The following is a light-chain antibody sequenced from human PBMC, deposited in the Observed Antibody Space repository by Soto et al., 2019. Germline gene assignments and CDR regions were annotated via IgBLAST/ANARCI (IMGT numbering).Light chain of an antibody. V-gene: IGKV1-5*01. J-gene: IGKJ1*01. CDR2: DAS. CDR1: QSISSW. CDR3: QQYNSYLWT. Sequence: DIHMTQSPSTRSASGVDRVTITVRASQSISSWLAWYQQKPGKAPKLLIYDASSLESGVPSRFSGSGSGTEFTLTISSLQPDDFATYYCQQYNSYLWTFGQGTKVDIK.